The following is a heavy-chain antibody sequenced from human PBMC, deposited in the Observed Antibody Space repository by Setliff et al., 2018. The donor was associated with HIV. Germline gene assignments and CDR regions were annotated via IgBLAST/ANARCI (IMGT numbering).Heavy chain of an antibody. CDR1: GGSISSSSHY. CDR2: IYFSGST. J-gene: IGHJ6*03. Sequence: SETLSLTCTVSGGSISSSSHYWGWIRQPPGKGLEWIGSIYFSGSTYYNPSLKSRVTISVDTSKNQFSLKLSSVTAEDTAVYYCARVQTMAVAGTQYYYMDVWGKGTTVTVSS. CDR3: ARVQTMAVAGTQYYYMDV. D-gene: IGHD6-19*01. V-gene: IGHV4-39*01.